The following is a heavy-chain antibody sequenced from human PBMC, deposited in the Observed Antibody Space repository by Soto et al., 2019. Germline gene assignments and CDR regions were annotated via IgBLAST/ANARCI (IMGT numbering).Heavy chain of an antibody. CDR3: ARGGSGYVWFNEF. Sequence: ASVKVSCKDTGGLFSSYAVSWVRQAPGQGLEWMGGIIPVFNTVYYAQKFQGRVTITADESTNTAYMELSSLRSEDTAMYYCARGGSGYVWFNEFWGQGTLVTVSS. D-gene: IGHD3-22*01. J-gene: IGHJ4*02. V-gene: IGHV1-69*13. CDR2: IIPVFNTV. CDR1: GGLFSSYA.